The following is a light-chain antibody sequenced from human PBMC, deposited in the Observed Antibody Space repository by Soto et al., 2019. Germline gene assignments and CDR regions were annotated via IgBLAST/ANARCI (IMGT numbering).Light chain of an antibody. CDR1: RSQIGSNT. Sequence: QSALTQPPWAYGSPGQSAIFSCSGRRSQIGSNTVNWYQQLPGTAPNLLIYSNNQRPSGVPDRFSGSKSGTSASLAISGLQSEDEADYYCAAWDDSLNGRYVFGTGTKVTVL. CDR2: SNN. V-gene: IGLV1-44*01. J-gene: IGLJ1*01. CDR3: AAWDDSLNGRYV.